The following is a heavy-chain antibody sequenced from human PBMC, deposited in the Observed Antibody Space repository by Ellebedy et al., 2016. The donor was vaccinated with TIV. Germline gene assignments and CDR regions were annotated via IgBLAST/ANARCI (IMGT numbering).Heavy chain of an antibody. CDR2: ISNTGLSK. D-gene: IGHD4-17*01. J-gene: IGHJ6*02. CDR3: VRDGAYGDYSPGYYGLNV. CDR1: GFTFSDLY. Sequence: GGSLRLSCEVSGFTFSDLYMAWIRQAPGKGLDWISYISNTGLSKYYGDSVKGRFTISRDNAKNSLYVQMNSLRVEDTAVYYCVRDGAYGDYSPGYYGLNVWGQGTAVTVSS. V-gene: IGHV3-11*01.